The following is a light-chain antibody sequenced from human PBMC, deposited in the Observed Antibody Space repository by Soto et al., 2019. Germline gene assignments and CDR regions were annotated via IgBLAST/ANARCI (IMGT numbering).Light chain of an antibody. CDR3: QQYYTTRT. J-gene: IGKJ1*01. V-gene: IGKV4-1*01. CDR2: WAS. Sequence: DIVMTQSPDSLDVSLGERATINCKSSQSGLYSSNNKNYLAWYQQKPGQPPKLLIYWASTRESGVPDRFSGSGSGTDFTLTISSLQAEDVAVYYCQQYYTTRTFGQGTKVDIK. CDR1: QSGLYSSNNKNY.